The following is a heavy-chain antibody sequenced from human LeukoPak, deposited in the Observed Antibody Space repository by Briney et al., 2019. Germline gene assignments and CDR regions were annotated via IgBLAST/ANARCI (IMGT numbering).Heavy chain of an antibody. Sequence: PGGSLRLSCAASGFTFSSYAMSWVRQAPGKGLEWVSAISGSGGSTHYADSVKGRFTISRDNSKNTLYLQMNSLRAEDTAVYYCAKDLPPYYDFWSGSPVGTFDIWGQGTMVTVSS. CDR1: GFTFSSYA. CDR3: AKDLPPYYDFWSGSPVGTFDI. J-gene: IGHJ3*02. D-gene: IGHD3-3*01. V-gene: IGHV3-23*01. CDR2: ISGSGGST.